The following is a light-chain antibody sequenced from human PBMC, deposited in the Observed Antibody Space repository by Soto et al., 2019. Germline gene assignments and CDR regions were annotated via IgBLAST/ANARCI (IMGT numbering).Light chain of an antibody. CDR3: QQSYMDPIT. Sequence: DIQMTQSPSSLSASVGNRVTITCRASQSISTYLNWYQKKPGKAPNLLIYDASRLQSGVPSRFSGSGGGTDFTLSISSVQPGDFATYFCQQSYMDPITFGQGTRLEI. J-gene: IGKJ5*01. V-gene: IGKV1-39*01. CDR1: QSISTY. CDR2: DAS.